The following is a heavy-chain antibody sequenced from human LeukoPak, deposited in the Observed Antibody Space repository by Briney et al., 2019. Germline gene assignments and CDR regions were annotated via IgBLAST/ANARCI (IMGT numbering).Heavy chain of an antibody. D-gene: IGHD2-21*01. CDR2: ISGSGVGT. V-gene: IGHV3-23*01. Sequence: GGYLRLSCAASGFTFSSYTMNWVRQAPGKGLEWVSAISGSGVGTYYADSVKGRFTISRDNSWNTLYLQMSSLRAEDTAVYYCAKDQVMSGSEASDIWGQGTMVTVSS. CDR1: GFTFSSYT. CDR3: AKDQVMSGSEASDI. J-gene: IGHJ3*02.